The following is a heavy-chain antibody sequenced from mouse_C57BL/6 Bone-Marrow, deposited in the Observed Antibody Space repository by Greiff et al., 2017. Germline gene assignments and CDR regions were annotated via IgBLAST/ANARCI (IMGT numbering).Heavy chain of an antibody. J-gene: IGHJ3*01. D-gene: IGHD2-5*01. CDR1: GYAFSSSW. CDR2: IYPGDGDT. Sequence: QVQLKQSGPELVKPGGSVKISCKASGYAFSSSWMNWVQQRPGKGLEWIGRIYPGDGDTNYNGKLKGKVTLTADKSSSTAYMQLSSLTSEDSAVYFCARGDSNYFWFAYWGQGTLVTVSA. V-gene: IGHV1-82*01. CDR3: ARGDSNYFWFAY.